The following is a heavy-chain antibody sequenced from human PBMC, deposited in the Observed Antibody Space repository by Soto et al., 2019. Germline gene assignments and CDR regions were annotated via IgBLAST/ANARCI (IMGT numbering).Heavy chain of an antibody. CDR1: GGSISSGGYY. CDR3: ARDRHSGHYSSGWFVFDY. Sequence: QVQLQESGPGLVKPSQTLSLTCTVSGGSISSGGYYWSWIRQHPGKGLEWIGYIYYSGSTYYNPYLRSRVTISVDTSKNQFSLKLRSVAAADTAVYYCARDRHSGHYSSGWFVFDYWGQGTLVTVSS. V-gene: IGHV4-31*03. D-gene: IGHD6-19*01. J-gene: IGHJ4*02. CDR2: IYYSGST.